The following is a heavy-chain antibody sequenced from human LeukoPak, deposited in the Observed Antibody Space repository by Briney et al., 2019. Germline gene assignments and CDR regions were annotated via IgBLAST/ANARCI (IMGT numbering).Heavy chain of an antibody. CDR2: ISAYNGNT. V-gene: IGHV1-18*01. Sequence: GASVKVSCKASGYTFTSYGISWVRQAPGQGLEWMGWISAYNGNTNYAQKLQGRVTMTTDTSTSTAYMELRSLRSDDTAVYYCARDEYGYVWGSYRLIDYWGQGTLVTVSS. CDR3: ARDEYGYVWGSYRLIDY. D-gene: IGHD3-16*02. CDR1: GYTFTSYG. J-gene: IGHJ4*02.